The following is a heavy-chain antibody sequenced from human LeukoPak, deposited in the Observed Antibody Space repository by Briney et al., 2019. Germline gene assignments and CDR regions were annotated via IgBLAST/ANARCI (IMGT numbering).Heavy chain of an antibody. J-gene: IGHJ4*02. CDR1: GFTFSSYE. V-gene: IGHV3-48*03. CDR2: ISSSGSPM. D-gene: IGHD6-13*01. Sequence: GGSLRLSCAASGFTFSSYEINWVRQAPGKGLEWVSYISSSGSPMYYADSVKGRFTISRDNAKNSLHLQLNSLRAEDTAVYYCARGAAGGDFDYWGQGTLVTVSS. CDR3: ARGAAGGDFDY.